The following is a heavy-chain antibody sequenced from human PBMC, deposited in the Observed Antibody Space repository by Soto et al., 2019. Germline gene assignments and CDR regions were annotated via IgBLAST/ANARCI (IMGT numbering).Heavy chain of an antibody. V-gene: IGHV3-21*06. J-gene: IGHJ4*02. CDR2: ISSTTNYI. CDR3: ARESEDLTSNFDY. CDR1: GFTFTRYS. Sequence: EVQLVESGGGLVKPGGSLRLSCEASGFTFTRYSMNWVRQAPGKGLEWVSSISSTTNYIYYGDSMKGRFTISRDNAKNSLYLEMNSLRSEDTAVYDCARESEDLTSNFDYWGQGTLVTVSS.